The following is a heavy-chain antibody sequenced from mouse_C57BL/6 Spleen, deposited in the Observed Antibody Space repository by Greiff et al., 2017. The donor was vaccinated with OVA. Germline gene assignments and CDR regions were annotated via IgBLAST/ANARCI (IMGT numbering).Heavy chain of an antibody. J-gene: IGHJ4*01. D-gene: IGHD1-1*01. CDR3: ATYGRGYYAMDY. CDR2: INPNNGGT. Sequence: VQLKESGPELVKPGASVKMSCKASGYTFTDYNMHWVKQSHGKSLEWIGYINPNNGGTSYNQKFKGKATLTVNKSSSTAYMELRSLTSEDSAVYYCATYGRGYYAMDYWGQGTSVTVSS. V-gene: IGHV1-22*01. CDR1: GYTFTDYN.